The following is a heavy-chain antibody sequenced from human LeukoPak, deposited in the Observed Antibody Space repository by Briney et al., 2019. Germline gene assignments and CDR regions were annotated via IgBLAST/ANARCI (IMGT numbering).Heavy chain of an antibody. CDR3: ARSGIAAAGIDY. D-gene: IGHD6-13*01. CDR1: GGSFSGYY. J-gene: IGHJ4*02. V-gene: IGHV4-34*01. Sequence: SETLSLTCAVYGGSFSGYYWSWIRQPPGQGLEWIGEINHSGSTNYNPSLKSRVTISVDTSKNQFSLKLSSVTAADTAVYYCARSGIAAAGIDYWGQGTLVTVSS. CDR2: INHSGST.